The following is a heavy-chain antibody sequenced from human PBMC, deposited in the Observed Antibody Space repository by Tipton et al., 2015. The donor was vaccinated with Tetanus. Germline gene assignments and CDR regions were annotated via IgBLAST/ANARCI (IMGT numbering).Heavy chain of an antibody. D-gene: IGHD3-22*01. Sequence: TLSLTCTVSGGSMNTRTFYWGWIRQPPGPGKGLEWIGYIYESGTTHYNPSLKSRVTLSLDMSKNHVSLNLTSVTAADTAVYYCARAVRFYYDSSTYYQYYFDSWGQGTLVTVSS. CDR1: GGSMNTRTFY. V-gene: IGHV4-30-2*01. CDR3: ARAVRFYYDSSTYYQYYFDS. J-gene: IGHJ4*02. CDR2: IYESGTT.